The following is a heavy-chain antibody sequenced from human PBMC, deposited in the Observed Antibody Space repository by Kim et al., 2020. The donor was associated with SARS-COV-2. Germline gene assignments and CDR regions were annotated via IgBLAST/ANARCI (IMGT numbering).Heavy chain of an antibody. Sequence: ASVKVSCKASGYTFTSYGISWVRQAPGQGLEWMGWISAYNGNTNYAQKLQGRVTMTTDTSTSTAYMELRSLRSDDTAVYYCERDPYYYDSSGYFNWFDPWGQGTLVTVSS. CDR2: ISAYNGNT. D-gene: IGHD3-22*01. CDR3: ERDPYYYDSSGYFNWFDP. J-gene: IGHJ5*02. V-gene: IGHV1-18*04. CDR1: GYTFTSYG.